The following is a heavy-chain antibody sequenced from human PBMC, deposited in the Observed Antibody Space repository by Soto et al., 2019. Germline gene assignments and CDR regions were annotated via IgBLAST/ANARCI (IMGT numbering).Heavy chain of an antibody. D-gene: IGHD3-22*01. V-gene: IGHV4-39*01. J-gene: IGHJ4*02. CDR2: IYYSGST. Sequence: PSETLSLTCTVSGGSISSSSYYWGWIRQPPGKGLEWIGSIYYSGSTYYNPSLKSRVTISVDTSKNQFSLKLSSVTAADTAVYYCARHPSYYDSSSPGGYWGQGTLVTVSS. CDR1: GGSISSSSYY. CDR3: ARHPSYYDSSSPGGY.